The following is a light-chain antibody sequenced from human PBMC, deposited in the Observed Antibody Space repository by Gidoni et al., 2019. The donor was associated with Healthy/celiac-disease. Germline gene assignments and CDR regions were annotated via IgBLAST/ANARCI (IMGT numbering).Light chain of an antibody. CDR3: QQSYSTPRT. V-gene: IGKV1-39*01. CDR2: AAS. CDR1: QSISTY. J-gene: IGKJ2*01. Sequence: DLQMTQSPSSLSASVGDRVTITCRASQSISTYLNWFQHKPGKAPILLIYAASSLQSGVPSRFRGSGSGTDFTLTISSLQPEDFATYYCQQSYSTPRTFGQGTKLEIK.